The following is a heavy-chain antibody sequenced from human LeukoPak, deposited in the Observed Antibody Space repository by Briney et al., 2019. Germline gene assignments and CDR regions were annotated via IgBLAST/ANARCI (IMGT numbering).Heavy chain of an antibody. CDR2: IRYDGSNK. CDR1: GFTFSSYG. Sequence: GGSLRLSCAASGFTFSSYGMHWVRQAPGKGLEWVAFIRYDGSNKYYADSVKGRFTIYRDNSKTTLYLQMNSLRVEDTAVYYCANLGLLWFGESIEDYWGQGTLVTVSS. CDR3: ANLGLLWFGESIEDY. J-gene: IGHJ4*02. D-gene: IGHD3-10*01. V-gene: IGHV3-30*02.